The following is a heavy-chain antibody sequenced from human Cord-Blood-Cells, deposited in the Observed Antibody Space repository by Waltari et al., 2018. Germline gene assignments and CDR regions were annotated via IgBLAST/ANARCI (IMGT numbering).Heavy chain of an antibody. Sequence: QLQLQESGPGLVKPSETLSLTCTVSGDSISSSSYYWGWIRQPPGKGLEWIGSIYYSGSTYYNPSLKSRVTISVDTSKNQFSLKLSSVTAADTAVYYCARHGHSSGWYYYYGMDVWGQGTTVTVSS. D-gene: IGHD6-19*01. J-gene: IGHJ6*02. CDR2: IYYSGST. V-gene: IGHV4-39*01. CDR1: GDSISSSSYY. CDR3: ARHGHSSGWYYYYGMDV.